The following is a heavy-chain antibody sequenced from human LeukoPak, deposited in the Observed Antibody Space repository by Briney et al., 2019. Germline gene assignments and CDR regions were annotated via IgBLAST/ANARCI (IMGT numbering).Heavy chain of an antibody. CDR2: VNLQGSA. V-gene: IGHV4-4*02. CDR3: AREGGPYRPLDY. J-gene: IGHJ4*02. CDR1: GGSITNTNY. Sequence: PSGTLSLTCGVSGGSITNTNYWTWVRQPQGKGLEWIGEVNLQGSANYNPSLMGRVAIAVDTSENHISLQLTSVTAADTAVYYCAREGGPYRPLDYSGQGTLVTVSS.